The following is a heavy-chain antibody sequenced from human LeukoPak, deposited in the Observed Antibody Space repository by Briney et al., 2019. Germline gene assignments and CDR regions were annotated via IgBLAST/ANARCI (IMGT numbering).Heavy chain of an antibody. Sequence: HPGGSLRLSCAASGFTFSSYGMHWVRQAPGKGLEWVAVIWCDGSNKYYADSVKARFTISRDNSKKTLYLQMNSLRAEDTAVYYCARVFLRTGEAFDYWGQGTRVTVSS. D-gene: IGHD3-16*01. CDR3: ARVFLRTGEAFDY. CDR2: IWCDGSNK. V-gene: IGHV3-33*01. J-gene: IGHJ4*02. CDR1: GFTFSSYG.